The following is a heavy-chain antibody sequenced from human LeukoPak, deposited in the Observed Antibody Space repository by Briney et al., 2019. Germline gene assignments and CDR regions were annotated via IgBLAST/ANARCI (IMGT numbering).Heavy chain of an antibody. CDR3: AKDPSKGGYYYYYFDY. CDR1: GFTFSNYA. V-gene: IGHV3-23*01. D-gene: IGHD3-22*01. Sequence: GGSLRLSCAASGFTFSNYAMSWVRQAPGKGLEWVSGISGSGGSTYYADSVRGRFTISRDNSKNTLHLQMNSLRAEDTAVYYCAKDPSKGGYYYYYFDYWGQGILVTVSS. CDR2: ISGSGGST. J-gene: IGHJ4*02.